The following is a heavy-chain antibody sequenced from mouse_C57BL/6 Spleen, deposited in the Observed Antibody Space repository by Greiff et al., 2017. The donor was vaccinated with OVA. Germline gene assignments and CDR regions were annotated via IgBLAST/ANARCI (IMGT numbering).Heavy chain of an antibody. D-gene: IGHD2-3*01. Sequence: VQLQQPGAELVKPGASVQMSCKASGYTFTSYWITWVKQRPGQGLEWLGDIYPGSGSTNYNEKFKSKATLTVDTSSSTAYMQLSSLTSEDSAVYYCARGNDGYLYWYFDVWGTGTTVTVSS. CDR1: GYTFTSYW. V-gene: IGHV1-55*01. J-gene: IGHJ1*03. CDR3: ARGNDGYLYWYFDV. CDR2: IYPGSGST.